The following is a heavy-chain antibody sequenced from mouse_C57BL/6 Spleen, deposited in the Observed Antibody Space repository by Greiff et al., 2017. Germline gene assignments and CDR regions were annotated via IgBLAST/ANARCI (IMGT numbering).Heavy chain of an antibody. CDR1: GYTFTSYW. CDR3: ARPDDYAAFDY. Sequence: QVQLQQPGAELVRPGSSVKLSCKASGYTFTSYWMHWVKQRPIQGLEWIGNIDPSDSETHYNQKFKDKATLTVDKSSSTAYMQLSSLTSEDSAVYYCARPDDYAAFDYWGQGTTLTVSS. V-gene: IGHV1-52*01. CDR2: IDPSDSET. J-gene: IGHJ2*01. D-gene: IGHD2-4*01.